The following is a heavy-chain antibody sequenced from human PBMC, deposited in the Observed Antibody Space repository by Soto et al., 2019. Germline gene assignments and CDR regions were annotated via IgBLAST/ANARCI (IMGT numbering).Heavy chain of an antibody. CDR1: GFSLTTSGVG. D-gene: IGHD3-3*01. Sequence: QITLNESGPTQVKPRQTLTLTCTFSGFSLTTSGVGVGWIRQSPGKAPEWLALIYWDDDKRYSPSLKSRLTITTDTSKNQVVVTIAALVAPDKATYYCAHRVLRTVFGLVSTTAIYFDFWGQGTPVAVSS. CDR3: AHRVLRTVFGLVSTTAIYFDF. J-gene: IGHJ4*02. CDR2: IYWDDDK. V-gene: IGHV2-5*02.